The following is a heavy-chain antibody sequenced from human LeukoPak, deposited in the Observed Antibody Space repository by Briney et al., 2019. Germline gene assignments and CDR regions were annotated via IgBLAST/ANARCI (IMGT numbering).Heavy chain of an antibody. CDR1: GYTFTGYY. J-gene: IGHJ5*02. V-gene: IGHV1-2*02. Sequence: ASVKVSCKASGYTFTGYYMHWVRQAPGQGLEWMGWINPNSGGTNYAQKFQGRVTMTRDTSISTAYMELSRLRPDDTAVYYCARDPRRSGGDIVVVPAPWGQGTLVTVSS. D-gene: IGHD2-2*01. CDR3: ARDPRRSGGDIVVVPAP. CDR2: INPNSGGT.